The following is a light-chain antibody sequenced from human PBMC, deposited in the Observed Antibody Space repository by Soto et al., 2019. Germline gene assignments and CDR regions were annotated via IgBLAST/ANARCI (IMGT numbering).Light chain of an antibody. J-gene: IGLJ1*01. CDR1: SSDVGGYDH. CDR3: SSYTSSRRV. V-gene: IGLV2-14*03. Sequence: QSALTQPASVSGSPGQSITISCTGTSSDVGGYDHVSWYQQHPGKAPKLIIYDVTVRPSGISRRFSGSKSDNTASLAVSGLQPEDEADYYCSSYTSSRRVFGTGTKVTVL. CDR2: DVT.